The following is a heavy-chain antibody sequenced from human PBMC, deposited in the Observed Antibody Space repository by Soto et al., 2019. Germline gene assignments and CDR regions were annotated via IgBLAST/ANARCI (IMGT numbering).Heavy chain of an antibody. V-gene: IGHV4-59*01. D-gene: IGHD1-26*01. CDR3: ARDRGATLGSHYYYYGMDV. CDR1: GGSISSYY. J-gene: IGHJ6*02. Sequence: SETLCLTCTVSGGSISSYYWSWIRQPPGKGLEWIGYIYYSGSTNYNPSLKSRVTISVDTSKNQFSLKLSSVTAADTAVYYCARDRGATLGSHYYYYGMDVWGQGTTVTVSS. CDR2: IYYSGST.